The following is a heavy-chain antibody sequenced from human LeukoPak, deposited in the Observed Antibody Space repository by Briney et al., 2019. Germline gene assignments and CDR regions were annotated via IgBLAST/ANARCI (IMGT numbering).Heavy chain of an antibody. CDR3: ARATTGPRTLDY. J-gene: IGHJ4*02. CDR2: IFTEDSDT. V-gene: IGHV5-51*01. D-gene: IGHD1-7*01. Sequence: GASLKISCKASDSTFTNCWIGWVRQMPGKGLEWMGAIFTEDSDTKYSPTFQGLVTISADKSISTAYLQWGSLEASDTAMYYCARATTGPRTLDYWGQGTLLSVSS. CDR1: DSTFTNCW.